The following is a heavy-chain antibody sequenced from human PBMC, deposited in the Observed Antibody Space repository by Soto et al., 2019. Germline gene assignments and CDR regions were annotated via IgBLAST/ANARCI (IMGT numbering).Heavy chain of an antibody. CDR1: GFTFSSYG. CDR2: ISYDGSNK. CDR3: AKVLGDRAAAALFDY. V-gene: IGHV3-30*18. J-gene: IGHJ4*02. D-gene: IGHD6-13*01. Sequence: GGSLRLSCAASGFTFSSYGMHWVRQAPGKGLEWVAVISYDGSNKYYADSVKGRFTISRDNSKNTLYLQMNSLRAEDTAVYYCAKVLGDRAAAALFDYCGQVTRVTVSS.